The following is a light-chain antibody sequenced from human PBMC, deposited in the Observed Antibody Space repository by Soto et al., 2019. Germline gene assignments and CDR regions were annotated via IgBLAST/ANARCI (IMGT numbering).Light chain of an antibody. CDR2: SAS. J-gene: IGKJ1*01. Sequence: DVQMNLSAAALSASVGDRVTITCRASQSLSSWLAWYQQKPGKAPKLLIYSASSLEGGVPSRFSGSGSGTEFTLTITSLQPDDFATYYCQQYDNYPWTFGQGTKV. CDR1: QSLSSW. CDR3: QQYDNYPWT. V-gene: IGKV1-5*03.